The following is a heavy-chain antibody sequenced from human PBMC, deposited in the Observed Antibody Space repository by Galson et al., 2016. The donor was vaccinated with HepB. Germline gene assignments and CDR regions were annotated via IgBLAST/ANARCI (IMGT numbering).Heavy chain of an antibody. CDR1: GFTSSTYG. D-gene: IGHD3-10*01. J-gene: IGHJ4*02. CDR3: ARDLSGRSGLDY. Sequence: SLRLSCAASGFTSSTYGMHWVRQAPGKGLEWVAVIWYDGINKYYADSVKGRFTISRDNSKNTLYLQMNSLRAEDTAGYYCARDLSGRSGLDYWGQGTLVTVPS. V-gene: IGHV3-33*01. CDR2: IWYDGINK.